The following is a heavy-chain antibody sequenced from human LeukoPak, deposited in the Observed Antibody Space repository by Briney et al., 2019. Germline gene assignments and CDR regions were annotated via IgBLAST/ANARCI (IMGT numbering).Heavy chain of an antibody. V-gene: IGHV3-33*01. Sequence: PGGSLRLSCAASGFTFSSSVMHWVRQAPGKGLEWVAVIWFDGSNKYYADSVKGRFTISRDNSKNTLYLKMNSLRADDTAVYYCARQRGGFGGNYYYYMDVWGKGTTVTVSS. D-gene: IGHD3-10*01. CDR3: ARQRGGFGGNYYYYMDV. CDR2: IWFDGSNK. CDR1: GFTFSSSV. J-gene: IGHJ6*03.